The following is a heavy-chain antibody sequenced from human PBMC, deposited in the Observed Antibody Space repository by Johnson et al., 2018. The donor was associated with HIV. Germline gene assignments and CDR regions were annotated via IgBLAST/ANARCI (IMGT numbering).Heavy chain of an antibody. D-gene: IGHD2-21*01. V-gene: IGHV3-13*01. Sequence: VQVVECGGGLVQPGSSLRLSCAASGFAFSTYYMHWVRQTTGTRLEWVASICTLSDTFYPDYVEGRFTISRENAKESLYMQINTLRAGDTAVFYCARTRSVTYPYSDAFDILGQGTMVTVSS. J-gene: IGHJ3*02. CDR3: ARTRSVTYPYSDAFDI. CDR2: ICTLSDT. CDR1: GFAFSTYY.